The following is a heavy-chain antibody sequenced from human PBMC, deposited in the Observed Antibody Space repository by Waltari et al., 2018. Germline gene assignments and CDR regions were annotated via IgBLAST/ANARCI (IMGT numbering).Heavy chain of an antibody. D-gene: IGHD3-3*01. CDR2: VNPIVWTA. Sequence: QVQLVQSGAVVKKPGSSVKVSCKASGGTFSSYAISWVRQAPGQGLEWLGGVNPIVWTANYAQKGQGRFTITADESTSTAYMELSSLRSEDTAVDYGAGGARRNFGVVDWTYYFDYWGQGTLVTVSS. V-gene: IGHV1-69*13. J-gene: IGHJ4*02. CDR1: GGTFSSYA. CDR3: AGGARRNFGVVDWTYYFDY.